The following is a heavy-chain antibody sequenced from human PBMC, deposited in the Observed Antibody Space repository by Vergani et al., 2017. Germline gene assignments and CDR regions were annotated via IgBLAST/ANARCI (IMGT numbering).Heavy chain of an antibody. CDR1: GGTFSSYA. CDR2: IIPIFGTA. J-gene: IGHJ6*02. D-gene: IGHD6-13*01. Sequence: QVQLVQSGAEVKKPGSSVKVSCKASGGTFSSYAISWVRQAPGQGLEWMGRIIPIFGTANYAQKFQGRVTITADESTSTAYIELSSLRSEDTAVYYCARAYSSSWIEVWDYYYGMDVWGQGTTVTVSS. V-gene: IGHV1-69*18. CDR3: ARAYSSSWIEVWDYYYGMDV.